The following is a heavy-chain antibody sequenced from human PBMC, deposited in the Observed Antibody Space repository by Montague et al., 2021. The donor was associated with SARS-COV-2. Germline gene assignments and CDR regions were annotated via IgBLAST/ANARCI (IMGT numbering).Heavy chain of an antibody. D-gene: IGHD4-17*01. V-gene: IGHV4-39*07. Sequence: SETLSLTCTVSGGSIIGSDHYWAWIRPPPGGALVWIGNIFYSRTNYYNLSLQSRVTISIDTSKNQFSLRVTSVVAAASAVYYCVSDGDYAPSSGRDVCGHVTTGVVS. J-gene: IGHJ6*02. CDR1: GGSIIGSDHY. CDR2: IFYSRTN. CDR3: VSDGDYAPSSGRDV.